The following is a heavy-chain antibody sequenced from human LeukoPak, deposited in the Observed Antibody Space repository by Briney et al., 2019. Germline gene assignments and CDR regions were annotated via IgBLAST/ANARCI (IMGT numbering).Heavy chain of an antibody. J-gene: IGHJ4*02. CDR3: ARETWSDY. CDR2: ISYDGSNK. D-gene: IGHD2-8*02. CDR1: GFTFSSYA. V-gene: IGHV3-30-3*01. Sequence: PGRSLRLSCAASGFTFSSYAMHWVRQAPGKGLEWVAVISYDGSNKYYADSVKGRFTISRDSSKNTLHLQMNSLRVEDTAVYYCARETWSDYWGQGTLVTVSS.